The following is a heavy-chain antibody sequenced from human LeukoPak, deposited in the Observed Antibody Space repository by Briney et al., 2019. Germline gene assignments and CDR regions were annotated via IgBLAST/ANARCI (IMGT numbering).Heavy chain of an antibody. V-gene: IGHV4-38-2*02. D-gene: IGHD5-18*01. CDR3: ATLYSYGYDYYYYMDV. CDR2: IYHSGST. J-gene: IGHJ6*03. CDR1: GYSISSGYY. Sequence: SETLSLTCTVSGYSISSGYYWGWIRQPPGKGLEWIGSIYHSGSTYYNPSLKSRVTISVDTSKNQFSLKLSSVTAADTAVYYCATLYSYGYDYYYYMDVWGKGTAVTVSS.